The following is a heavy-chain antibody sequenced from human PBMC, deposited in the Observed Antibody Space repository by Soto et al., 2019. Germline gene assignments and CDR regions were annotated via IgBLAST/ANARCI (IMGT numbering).Heavy chain of an antibody. CDR1: GGSFSGYY. Sequence: SETLSLTCAVYGGSFSGYYWSWIRQPPGKGLEWIGEINHSGSTNYNPSLKSRVTISVDTSKNQFSLKLSSVTAADTAVYYCARGQSGLSGSSSSGGNFDYWGQGTLVTVSS. V-gene: IGHV4-34*01. D-gene: IGHD6-6*01. CDR3: ARGQSGLSGSSSSGGNFDY. CDR2: INHSGST. J-gene: IGHJ4*02.